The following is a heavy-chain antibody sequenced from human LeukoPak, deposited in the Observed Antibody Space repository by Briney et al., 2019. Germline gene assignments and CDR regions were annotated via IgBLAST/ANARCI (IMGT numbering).Heavy chain of an antibody. V-gene: IGHV4-59*08. CDR2: ICYSGST. D-gene: IGHD2-2*01. CDR3: ARLRSPPQSQLLYVAFDI. Sequence: KTSETLSLTCTVSGGSISSYYWSLIRQPPGKGLEWIGYICYSGSTNYNPSLKSRVTISVDTSKNQFSLKLSSVTAADTAVYYCARLRSPPQSQLLYVAFDIWGQGTMVTASS. J-gene: IGHJ3*02. CDR1: GGSISSYY.